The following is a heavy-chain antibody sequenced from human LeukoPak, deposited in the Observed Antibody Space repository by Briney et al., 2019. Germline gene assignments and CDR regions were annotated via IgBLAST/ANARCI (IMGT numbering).Heavy chain of an antibody. Sequence: PGGSLRLSCAASGFTFSNYWVSWVPQAPGRGLEWVANIKQDGSEKYYVDSVKGRFTISRDNAKNSLYLQMNSLRAEDTAVYYCARDWESYSSSSYWFDPWGQGTLVTVSS. CDR1: GFTFSNYW. CDR2: IKQDGSEK. V-gene: IGHV3-7*01. J-gene: IGHJ5*02. D-gene: IGHD6-6*01. CDR3: ARDWESYSSSSYWFDP.